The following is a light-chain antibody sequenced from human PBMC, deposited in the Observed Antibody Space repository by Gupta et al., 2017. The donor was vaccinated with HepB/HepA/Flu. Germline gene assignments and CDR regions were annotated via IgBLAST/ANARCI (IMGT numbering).Light chain of an antibody. CDR3: QQRDNWPLT. V-gene: IGKV3-11*01. CDR2: DVS. Sequence: ETVLILSPWPLSLFPGETATLSCWTSQSVNGYLAWYQQKPGQPPRLLIYDVSFRATGIPARFRGSGSGTDFTLTISSLEPEDFAVYYCQQRDNWPLTFGGGTKVEMK. CDR1: QSVNGY. J-gene: IGKJ4*01.